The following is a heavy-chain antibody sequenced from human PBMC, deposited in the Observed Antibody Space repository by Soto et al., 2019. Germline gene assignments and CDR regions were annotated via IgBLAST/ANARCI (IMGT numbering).Heavy chain of an antibody. J-gene: IGHJ6*02. CDR1: GGTFSSYA. V-gene: IGHV1-69*06. D-gene: IGHD3-3*01. Sequence: AVKVSCKASGGTFSSYAISWVRQAPGQGLEGRGGIIPIFGTANYAQKFQGRVTITADKSTSTAYMELSSLRSEDTAVYYCARSXDFWSGYYFGYYYGMDVWGQGTTVTVSS. CDR2: IIPIFGTA. CDR3: ARSXDFWSGYYFGYYYGMDV.